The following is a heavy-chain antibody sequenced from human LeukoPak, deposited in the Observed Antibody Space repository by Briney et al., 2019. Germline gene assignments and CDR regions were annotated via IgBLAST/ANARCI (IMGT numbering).Heavy chain of an antibody. CDR3: ARIVGSNHLYWYFDY. Sequence: ASVKVSCKASGYTFSNHGITWVRQAPGQGLEWMEWISAFNANTHYAQNFQGRVTMTTDASTSTAYMEVRGLISDDTAVYYCARIVGSNHLYWYFDYWGQGALVTVSS. CDR2: ISAFNANT. V-gene: IGHV1-18*01. J-gene: IGHJ4*02. D-gene: IGHD3-16*01. CDR1: GYTFSNHG.